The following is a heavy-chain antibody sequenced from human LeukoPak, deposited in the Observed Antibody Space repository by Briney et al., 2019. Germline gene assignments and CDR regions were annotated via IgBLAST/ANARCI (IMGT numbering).Heavy chain of an antibody. D-gene: IGHD4-23*01. V-gene: IGHV3-48*03. Sequence: GGSLRLSCAASGFTFSSYEMNWVRQAPGKGLEWVSYISSSGSTIYYADSVKGRFTISRDNAKNSLYLQMNSLRAEDTAVYYCARDFGDYGGNSPFDYWGQGTLVTVSS. J-gene: IGHJ4*02. CDR3: ARDFGDYGGNSPFDY. CDR1: GFTFSSYE. CDR2: ISSSGSTI.